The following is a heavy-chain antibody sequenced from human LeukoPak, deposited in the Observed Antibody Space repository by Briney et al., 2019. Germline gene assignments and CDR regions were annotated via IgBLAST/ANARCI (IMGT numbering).Heavy chain of an antibody. J-gene: IGHJ4*02. CDR3: ARGREYSSSWRVLELDFDY. V-gene: IGHV1-2*06. CDR1: GYTFTGYY. CDR2: INPNSGGT. D-gene: IGHD6-13*01. Sequence: ASVKVSCKASGYTFTGYYMHWVRQAPGQGLEWMRRINPNSGGTNYAQKFQGRVTMTRDTSISTAYMELSRLRSDDTAVYYCARGREYSSSWRVLELDFDYWGQGTLVTVSS.